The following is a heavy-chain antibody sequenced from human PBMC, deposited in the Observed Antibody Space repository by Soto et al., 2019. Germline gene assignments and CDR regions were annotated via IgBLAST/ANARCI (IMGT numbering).Heavy chain of an antibody. V-gene: IGHV4-59*01. CDR3: ARARFCTSTSCYHYFDF. J-gene: IGHJ4*02. CDR1: GGSISSSS. CDR2: IYNNGRT. D-gene: IGHD2-2*01. Sequence: PSETLSLTCTVSGGSISSSSWSWIRQPPGRGLEWIGYIYNNGRTDHNPSLKSRVTISVDTSKNHFSLKLSSVTPADTAVYYCARARFCTSTSCYHYFDFWGQGTLVTVSS.